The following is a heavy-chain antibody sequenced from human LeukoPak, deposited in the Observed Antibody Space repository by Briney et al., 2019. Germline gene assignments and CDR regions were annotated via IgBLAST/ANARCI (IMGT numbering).Heavy chain of an antibody. V-gene: IGHV3-7*03. J-gene: IGHJ4*02. D-gene: IGHD3-10*01. CDR3: ANVYGSGSYWLFDY. Sequence: GGSLRLSCAASGFTFTNYWMSWVRQAPGKGLELVANIKQDRSEKYYVDSVKGRFTISRDNAKNTLYLQMNSLRAEDTAVYYCANVYGSGSYWLFDYWGQGTLVTVSS. CDR1: GFTFTNYW. CDR2: IKQDRSEK.